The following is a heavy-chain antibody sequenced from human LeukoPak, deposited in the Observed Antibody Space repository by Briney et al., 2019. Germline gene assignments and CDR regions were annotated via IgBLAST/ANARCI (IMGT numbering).Heavy chain of an antibody. V-gene: IGHV1-2*04. D-gene: IGHD1-20*01. J-gene: IGHJ4*02. CDR3: ARGLINGHDFDY. Sequence: GASVKVSCKASGYTFTGYYMHWVRQVPGQGLEWMGWINPNGGGTNYAQKFQGWVTMTRDTSISTAYMDLSRLTSEDTAVYYCARGLINGHDFDYWGQGTLVTVSS. CDR2: INPNGGGT. CDR1: GYTFTGYY.